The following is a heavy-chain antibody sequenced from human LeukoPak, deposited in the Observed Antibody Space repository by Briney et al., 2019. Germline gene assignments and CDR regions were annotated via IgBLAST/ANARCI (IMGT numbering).Heavy chain of an antibody. V-gene: IGHV3-48*03. J-gene: IGHJ4*02. CDR1: GFTFSIYE. CDR3: AKDSVLGVAARPVY. CDR2: ITSSGSTI. Sequence: PGGSLRLSCAASGFTFSIYEMNWVRQAPGKGLEWVSYITSSGSTIYYADSVKGRFTISRDNAKNSLFLQMNSLRAEDTAVYYCAKDSVLGVAARPVYWGQGTLVTVSS. D-gene: IGHD6-6*01.